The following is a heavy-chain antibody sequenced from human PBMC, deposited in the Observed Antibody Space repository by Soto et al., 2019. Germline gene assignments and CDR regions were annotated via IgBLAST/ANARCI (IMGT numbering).Heavy chain of an antibody. Sequence: SETLSLTCTVSGGSISSYYWSWIRQPPGKGLEWIGYIYYSGSTNYNPSLKSRVTISVDTSKNQFSLKLSSVTAADTAVYYCARHPMIDGLPDYYYYMDVWGKGTTVTVSS. J-gene: IGHJ6*03. CDR1: GGSISSYY. D-gene: IGHD3-16*01. V-gene: IGHV4-59*08. CDR3: ARHPMIDGLPDYYYYMDV. CDR2: IYYSGST.